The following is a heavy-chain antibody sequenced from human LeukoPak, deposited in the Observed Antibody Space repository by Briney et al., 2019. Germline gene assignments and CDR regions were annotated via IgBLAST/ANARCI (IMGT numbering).Heavy chain of an antibody. CDR2: ISGSGGST. Sequence: GGSLRLSCAASGFTFSSYAMRWVRQAPGKGLEWVSAISGSGGSTYYADSVKGRFTISRDNSKNTLYLQMNSLRAEDTAVYYCAKVFGGRYYDSSGYPFDYWGQGTLVTVSS. V-gene: IGHV3-23*01. CDR3: AKVFGGRYYDSSGYPFDY. J-gene: IGHJ4*02. D-gene: IGHD3-22*01. CDR1: GFTFSSYA.